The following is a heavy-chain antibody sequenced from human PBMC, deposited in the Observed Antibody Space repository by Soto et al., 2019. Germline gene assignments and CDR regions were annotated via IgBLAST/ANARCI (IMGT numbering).Heavy chain of an antibody. CDR1: GFTFSSYG. CDR2: ISYDGSNK. CDR3: AKNDVYCTNGVCYPGY. J-gene: IGHJ4*02. V-gene: IGHV3-30*18. D-gene: IGHD2-8*01. Sequence: GESLKISCAASGFTFSSYGMHWVRQAPGKGLEWVAVISYDGSNKYYADSVKGRFTISRDNSKNTLYLQMNSLRAEDTAVYYCAKNDVYCTNGVCYPGYWGQGTLVTVSS.